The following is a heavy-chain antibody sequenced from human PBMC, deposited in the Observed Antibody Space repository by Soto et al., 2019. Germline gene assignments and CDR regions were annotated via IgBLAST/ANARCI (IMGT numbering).Heavy chain of an antibody. D-gene: IGHD3-16*01. CDR3: ARMGDVPYYDYGMDV. Sequence: QVQLVQSGAEVKKPGASVKVSCKASGYTFTRSGISWVRQAPGQGLEWMGWINGYNGNTNYTQKMQGRITMTTDTPTSTAYMERRSLRSDDTAVYYCARMGDVPYYDYGMDVWGQGTTVIVSS. J-gene: IGHJ6*02. CDR2: INGYNGNT. V-gene: IGHV1-18*01. CDR1: GYTFTRSG.